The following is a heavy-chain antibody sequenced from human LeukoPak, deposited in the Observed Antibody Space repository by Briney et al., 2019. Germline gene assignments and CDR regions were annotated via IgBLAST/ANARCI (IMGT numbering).Heavy chain of an antibody. CDR2: IYYSGST. D-gene: IGHD2-21*02. CDR1: GGSISSGGYY. V-gene: IGHV4-31*03. CDR3: ASGYCGGDCYSDYYYYGMDV. J-gene: IGHJ6*02. Sequence: SETLSLTCTVSGGSISSGGYYWSWIRQHPGKGLGWIGYIYYSGSTYYNPSLKSRVTISVDTSKNQFSLKLSSVTAADTAVYYCASGYCGGDCYSDYYYYGMDVWGQGTTVTVSS.